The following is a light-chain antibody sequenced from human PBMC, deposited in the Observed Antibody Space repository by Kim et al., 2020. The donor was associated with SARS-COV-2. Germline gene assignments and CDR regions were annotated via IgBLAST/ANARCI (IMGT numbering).Light chain of an antibody. CDR1: SLRTYS. Sequence: ALGHTFRITCQGDSLRTYSASCYQQTPGQAPILLIYCKNNRPSGIPVRFSGSTSGNTASLTITGTQAGDEADYYCNSRDSNNDVVFGGGTKLTVL. CDR2: CKN. V-gene: IGLV3-19*01. J-gene: IGLJ2*01. CDR3: NSRDSNNDVV.